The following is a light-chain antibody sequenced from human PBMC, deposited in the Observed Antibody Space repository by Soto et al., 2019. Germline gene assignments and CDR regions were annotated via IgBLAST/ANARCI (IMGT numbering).Light chain of an antibody. J-gene: IGKJ1*01. CDR2: GAS. Sequence: DIQMTQSPSSLSASVGDRVTLTCRASQSISSFLNWYQQKPGKAPKVLIYGASSLQTGVPSRFSGSGSGTDFTLTISSLQPEDSVTYYCQQSHSAWTFGQGTKVEI. CDR3: QQSHSAWT. CDR1: QSISSF. V-gene: IGKV1-39*01.